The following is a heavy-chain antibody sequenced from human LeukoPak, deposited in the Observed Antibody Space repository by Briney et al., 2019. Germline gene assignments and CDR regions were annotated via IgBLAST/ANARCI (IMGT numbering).Heavy chain of an antibody. V-gene: IGHV1-69*06. CDR3: ASEYSSSWPVFDY. J-gene: IGHJ4*02. CDR1: GGTFSSYA. Sequence: SVKVSCKASGGTFSSYAISWVRQAPGQGLEWMGGIIPIFGTANYAQKFQGRVTITADKSTSTAYMELSSLRSEDTAVYYCASEYSSSWPVFDYWGQGTLVTVSS. CDR2: IIPIFGTA. D-gene: IGHD6-13*01.